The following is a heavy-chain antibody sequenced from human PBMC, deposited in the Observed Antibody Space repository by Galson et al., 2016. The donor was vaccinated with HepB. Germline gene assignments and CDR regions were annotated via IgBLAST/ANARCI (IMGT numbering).Heavy chain of an antibody. V-gene: IGHV3-21*01. CDR2: ISISTGFI. J-gene: IGHJ4*02. D-gene: IGHD3-22*01. Sequence: SLRLSCAASGFSFSGYSMNWVRQAPGRGLEWVSYISISTGFIYYADSVKGRFTISRGNAKNSLYLQMNSLRAEDTAVYYCARGGHDYGSSGYRTYFDYWGQGTLVTVSS. CDR3: ARGGHDYGSSGYRTYFDY. CDR1: GFSFSGYS.